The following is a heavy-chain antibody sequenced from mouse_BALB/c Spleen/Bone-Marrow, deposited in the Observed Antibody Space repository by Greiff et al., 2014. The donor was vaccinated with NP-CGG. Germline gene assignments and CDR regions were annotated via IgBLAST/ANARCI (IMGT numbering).Heavy chain of an antibody. J-gene: IGHJ2*01. CDR2: IDPANGNT. CDR3: ARYYYGSSYFDY. V-gene: IGHV14-3*02. CDR1: GFNIKDTY. D-gene: IGHD1-1*01. Sequence: EVQVVESGAELVKPGASVKLSRTASGFNIKDTYMHWVKQRPEQGLEWIGRIDPANGNTKYDPKFQGKATITADTSSNTAYLQLSSLTSEDTAVYYCARYYYGSSYFDYWGQGTTLTVSS.